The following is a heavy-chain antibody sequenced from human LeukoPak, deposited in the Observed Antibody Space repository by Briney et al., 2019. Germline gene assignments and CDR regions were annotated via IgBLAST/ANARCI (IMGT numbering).Heavy chain of an antibody. J-gene: IGHJ5*02. CDR3: ARDRNTMIRGWFDP. D-gene: IGHD3-22*01. CDR2: IIPIFGTA. Sequence: SVKVSCKASGGTFSSYAISWVRQAPGQGLEWMGGIIPIFGTANYAQKFQGRVTITTDESTSTAYMELSSLRSEDTAVYYCARDRNTMIRGWFDPWGQGTLVTVSS. V-gene: IGHV1-69*05. CDR1: GGTFSSYA.